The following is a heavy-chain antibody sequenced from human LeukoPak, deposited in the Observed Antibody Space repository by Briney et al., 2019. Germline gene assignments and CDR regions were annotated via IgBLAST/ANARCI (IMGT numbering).Heavy chain of an antibody. J-gene: IGHJ4*02. D-gene: IGHD5-24*01. CDR1: GFTFSSYA. CDR3: ARGDGYNFFDY. CDR2: FYVGGAT. Sequence: PGRSLRLSCAASGFTFSSYAMHWVRQAPGEGLEWVSVFYVGGATYYADSVKGRFTISRDNSENTLYLQMKSLRAEDTAVYYCARGDGYNFFDYWGQGTLVTVSS. V-gene: IGHV3-53*01.